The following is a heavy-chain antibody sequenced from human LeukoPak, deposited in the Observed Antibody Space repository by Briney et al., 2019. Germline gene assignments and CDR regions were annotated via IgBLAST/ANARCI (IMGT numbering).Heavy chain of an antibody. J-gene: IGHJ5*02. Sequence: SQTLSLTCAVSGGSISSGGYSWSWIRQPPGKGLEWIGYIYHSGSTYYNPSLKSRVTISVDRSKSQFSLKLSSVTAADTAVYYCARGLAGNWFDPWGQGTLVTVSS. V-gene: IGHV4-30-2*01. CDR3: ARGLAGNWFDP. D-gene: IGHD3-3*02. CDR2: IYHSGST. CDR1: GGSISSGGYS.